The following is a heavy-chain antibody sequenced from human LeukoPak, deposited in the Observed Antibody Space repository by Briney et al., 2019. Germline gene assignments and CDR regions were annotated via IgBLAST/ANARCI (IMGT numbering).Heavy chain of an antibody. CDR1: GYSISSGYY. D-gene: IGHD6-19*01. CDR2: IYHTGST. CDR3: ARHYSSSGWARNWFDP. J-gene: IGHJ5*02. V-gene: IGHV4-38-2*02. Sequence: SETLSLICTVSGYSISSGYYWGWIRQPPGKGLEWIGSIYHTGSTYHNPSLSSRVTISVDTSKNQFSLKLSSVTAADTAVYYCARHYSSSGWARNWFDPWGQGTLVTVSS.